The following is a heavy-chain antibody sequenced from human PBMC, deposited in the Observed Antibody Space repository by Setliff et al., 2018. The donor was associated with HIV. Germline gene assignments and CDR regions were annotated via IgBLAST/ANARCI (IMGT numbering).Heavy chain of an antibody. V-gene: IGHV4-39*01. D-gene: IGHD3-22*01. Sequence: SETLSLTCVVSGDSISRSRYYWGWIRQPPGKGLEWIGSIYYSGSTYYNPSPKSRVTISVDTSKNQFSLKLSSVTAADAAVYYCASRVYYYDSSGYLREEGFDPWGQGTLVTVSS. J-gene: IGHJ5*02. CDR1: GDSISRSRYY. CDR2: IYYSGST. CDR3: ASRVYYYDSSGYLREEGFDP.